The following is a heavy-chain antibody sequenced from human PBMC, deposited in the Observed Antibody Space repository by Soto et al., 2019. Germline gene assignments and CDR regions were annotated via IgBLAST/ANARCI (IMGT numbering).Heavy chain of an antibody. CDR2: IYYSGST. Sequence: QLQLQESGPGLVKPSETLSLTCTVSGGSISSSSYYWGWIRQPPGKGLEWIGSIYYSGSTYYNPSLKSRVTISVDTSKNQFSLKLSSVTAADTAVYYCARDYDSSGYYYSPVAFDYWGQGTLVTVSS. CDR1: GGSISSSSYY. J-gene: IGHJ4*02. V-gene: IGHV4-39*02. D-gene: IGHD3-22*01. CDR3: ARDYDSSGYYYSPVAFDY.